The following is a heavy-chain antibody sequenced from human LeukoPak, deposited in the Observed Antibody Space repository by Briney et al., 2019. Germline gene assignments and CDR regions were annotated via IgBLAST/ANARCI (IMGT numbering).Heavy chain of an antibody. V-gene: IGHV3-48*04. Sequence: PGGSLRLSCAASGFIFSSFSMNWVRQAPGKGLEWVSYISGDTSTIYYADSVKGRFTISSDNPKNSLYLQMNSLRVEDTAVYYCVRGTAAGGLGYWGQGTLVTVSS. J-gene: IGHJ4*02. CDR2: ISGDTSTI. CDR1: GFIFSSFS. CDR3: VRGTAAGGLGY. D-gene: IGHD6-13*01.